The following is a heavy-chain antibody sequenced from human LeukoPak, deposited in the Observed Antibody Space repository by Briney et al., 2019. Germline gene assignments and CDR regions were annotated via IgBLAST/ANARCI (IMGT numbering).Heavy chain of an antibody. J-gene: IGHJ3*02. Sequence: PSETLSLTCTVSGGSVSSYYWNWIRQSPGEGLEWIGYIYYTGSTKYNPSLESRVTISLDTSKNQFSLKLSSVTAADTPVYYCARRVVVVTANDKCDVFDMWGQGTVVTVSS. CDR2: IYYTGST. CDR1: GGSVSSYY. CDR3: ARRVVVVTANDKCDVFDM. V-gene: IGHV4-59*02. D-gene: IGHD2-15*01.